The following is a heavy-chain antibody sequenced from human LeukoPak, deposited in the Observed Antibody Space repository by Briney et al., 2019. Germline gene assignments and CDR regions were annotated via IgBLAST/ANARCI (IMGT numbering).Heavy chain of an antibody. CDR2: MNPNSGNT. J-gene: IGHJ4*02. CDR3: ATWVYYDSSGDLFDY. CDR1: GYTSTSYD. V-gene: IGHV1-8*01. D-gene: IGHD3-22*01. Sequence: GSVKASCKASGYTSTSYDINWVRPATGQGLEWMGWMNPNSGNTGYAQKFQGRVTMTRNTSISTAYMELSNLRSEDTAVYYCATWVYYDSSGDLFDYWGQGTLVTVSS.